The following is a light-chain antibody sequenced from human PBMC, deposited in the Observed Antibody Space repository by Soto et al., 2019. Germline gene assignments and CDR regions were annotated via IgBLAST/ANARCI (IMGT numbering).Light chain of an antibody. V-gene: IGKV2-28*01. J-gene: IGKJ2*01. CDR1: QSLLHSDGYNY. Sequence: DIVMTQSALSLPVPPGEPAPIXXRSXQSLLHSDGYNYLDWYLQKPGQSPQXXIYLGSNRASGVPDRCSGSGSGTNFTLRISRVEAGDVGVYYCMQPLQTPYTFGQGTKVDI. CDR3: MQPLQTPYT. CDR2: LGS.